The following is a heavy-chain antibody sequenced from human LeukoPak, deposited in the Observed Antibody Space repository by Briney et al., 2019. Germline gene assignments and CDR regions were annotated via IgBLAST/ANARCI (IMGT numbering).Heavy chain of an antibody. D-gene: IGHD2-21*02. CDR3: ARASYCGGDCYSFAFDY. J-gene: IGHJ4*02. V-gene: IGHV3-53*01. CDR1: GFTVSSNY. Sequence: GGSLRLSCAASGFTVSSNYMSWVRQAPGKGLEWVSVIYSGGSTYYADSVKGRFTISRDNSKNTLYLQMNSLRAEDTAVYYCARASYCGGDCYSFAFDYWGQGTLVTVSS. CDR2: IYSGGST.